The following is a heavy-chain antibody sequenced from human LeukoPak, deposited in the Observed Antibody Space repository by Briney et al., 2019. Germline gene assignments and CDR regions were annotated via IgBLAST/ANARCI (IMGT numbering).Heavy chain of an antibody. V-gene: IGHV3-11*01. D-gene: IGHD3-22*01. J-gene: IGHJ4*02. CDR3: ARDRGPAGYLDY. CDR1: RFTFSDYY. CDR2: ISGSGTTI. Sequence: PGGSLRLSCAGSRFTFSDYYMSWIRQASGKGLEWVSYISGSGTTILYADSVKGRFTISRDNAKNSVYLQMNSLRAEDTALYYCARDRGPAGYLDYWGQGTLVTVSS.